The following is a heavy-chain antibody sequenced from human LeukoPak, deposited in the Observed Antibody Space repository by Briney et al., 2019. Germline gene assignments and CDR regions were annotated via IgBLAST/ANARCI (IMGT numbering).Heavy chain of an antibody. CDR2: IKQDGSEK. D-gene: IGHD3-16*02. CDR3: ARTDLYHYYYGMDV. Sequence: GRSLRLSCAASGFTFSSYWMSWVRQAPGKGLEWVANIKQDGSEKYYVDSVKGRFTISRDNAKNSLYLQMNSLRAEDTAVYYCARTDLYHYYYGMDVWGQGTTVTVSS. V-gene: IGHV3-7*01. CDR1: GFTFSSYW. J-gene: IGHJ6*02.